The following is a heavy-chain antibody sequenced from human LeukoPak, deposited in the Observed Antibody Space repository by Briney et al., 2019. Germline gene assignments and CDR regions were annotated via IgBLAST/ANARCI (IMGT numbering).Heavy chain of an antibody. Sequence: ASVKVSCKAPGYTFTSYGISWVRQAPGQGLEWMGWISAYNGNTNYAQKLQGRVTMTTDTSTSTAYMELRSLRSDDTAVYYCASNLPYYYDSSGPITNAFDIWGQGTMVTVSS. V-gene: IGHV1-18*01. D-gene: IGHD3-22*01. CDR2: ISAYNGNT. J-gene: IGHJ3*02. CDR1: GYTFTSYG. CDR3: ASNLPYYYDSSGPITNAFDI.